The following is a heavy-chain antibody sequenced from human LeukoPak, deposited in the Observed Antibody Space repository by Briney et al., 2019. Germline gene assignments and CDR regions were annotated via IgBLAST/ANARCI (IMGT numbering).Heavy chain of an antibody. CDR1: GFTISSYA. V-gene: IGHV3-30*04. Sequence: GGSLRLFCAASGFTISSYAMHWVRQAPGKGLEWEAVISYDGSNKYYADSVKGRFTISRDNSKNTLYLQMNSLRAEDTAVYYCAKTYYYDSSGYYGQSNAFDIWGQGTMVTVSS. J-gene: IGHJ3*02. CDR2: ISYDGSNK. CDR3: AKTYYYDSSGYYGQSNAFDI. D-gene: IGHD3-22*01.